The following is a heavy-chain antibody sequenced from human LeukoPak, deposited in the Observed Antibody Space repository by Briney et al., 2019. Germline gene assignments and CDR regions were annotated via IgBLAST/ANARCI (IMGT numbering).Heavy chain of an antibody. J-gene: IGHJ4*02. Sequence: GGSLRLSCAASGFTFDDYGMSWVRQAPGKGLEWVAFIRHDGSNKYYVDSVKGRFTISRDNSKNTLYLQMNSLIFEDTAVYYCVKESSGGWSNFDYWGQGTLVTVSS. V-gene: IGHV3-30*02. CDR2: IRHDGSNK. CDR1: GFTFDDYG. CDR3: VKESSGGWSNFDY. D-gene: IGHD6-19*01.